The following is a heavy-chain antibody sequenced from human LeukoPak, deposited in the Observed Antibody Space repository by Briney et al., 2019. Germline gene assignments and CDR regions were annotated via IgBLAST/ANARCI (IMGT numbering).Heavy chain of an antibody. CDR1: GFTFRSYA. Sequence: GGSLRLSCAASGFTFRSYAMSWVRQAPGKGLEWVSVISGSGGSTYYADSVKGRFTISRDNAKNSLYLQMNSLRAADTAVYYCAQNFYDSSGLYFDYWGQGTLVTVSS. D-gene: IGHD3-22*01. V-gene: IGHV3-23*01. CDR3: AQNFYDSSGLYFDY. J-gene: IGHJ4*02. CDR2: ISGSGGST.